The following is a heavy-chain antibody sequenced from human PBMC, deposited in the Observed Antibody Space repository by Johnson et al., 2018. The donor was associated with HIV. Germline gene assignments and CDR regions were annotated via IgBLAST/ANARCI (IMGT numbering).Heavy chain of an antibody. J-gene: IGHJ3*02. Sequence: VQLMESGGGLIQPGGSLRLSCAASGFTVSSNYMSWVRQAPGKGLEWVSVIYTSGDTFYADSVKGRITISRDNAKNSMYLQSDNLRIDDTAIYYCARDGVYSSPHDAFDIWGQGTMVTVSS. CDR3: ARDGVYSSPHDAFDI. V-gene: IGHV3-53*01. D-gene: IGHD6-13*01. CDR2: IYTSGDT. CDR1: GFTVSSNY.